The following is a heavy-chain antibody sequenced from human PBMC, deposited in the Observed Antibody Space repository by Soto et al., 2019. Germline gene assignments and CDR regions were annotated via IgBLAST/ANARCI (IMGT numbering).Heavy chain of an antibody. CDR3: AREAVAGTLEYYYYHGMDV. D-gene: IGHD6-19*01. CDR2: ISAYNGNT. J-gene: IGHJ6*02. CDR1: GYTFTSYG. Sequence: ASVKVSCKASGYTFTSYGISWVRQAPGQGLEWMGWISAYNGNTNYAQKLQGRVTMTTDTSTSTAYMELRSLRSDDTAVYYCAREAVAGTLEYYYYHGMDVWGQGTTVTVSS. V-gene: IGHV1-18*01.